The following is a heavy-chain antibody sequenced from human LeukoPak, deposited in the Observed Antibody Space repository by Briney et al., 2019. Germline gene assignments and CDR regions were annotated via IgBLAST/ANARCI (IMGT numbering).Heavy chain of an antibody. CDR1: GFTFSSYS. CDR2: ISYDGSNK. Sequence: GGSLRLSCAASGFTFSSYSVNWVRQAPGKGLEWVAVISYDGSNKYYADSVKGRFTISRDNSKNTLYLQMNSLRAEDTAVYYCARASSLFDYWGQGTLVTVSS. V-gene: IGHV3-30*03. CDR3: ARASSLFDY. J-gene: IGHJ4*02.